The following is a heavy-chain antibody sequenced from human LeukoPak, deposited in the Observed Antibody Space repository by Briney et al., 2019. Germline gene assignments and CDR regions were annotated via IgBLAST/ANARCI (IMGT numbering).Heavy chain of an antibody. J-gene: IGHJ6*02. CDR1: GFTFSSYG. CDR2: ISYDGSNK. CDR3: AKGGEHYGMDV. Sequence: GGSLRLSCAASGFTFSSYGMHWVRQAPGKGLEWVAVISYDGSNKYYADSVKGRFTISRDNSKNTLYLQMNSLRAEDTAVYYCAKGGEHYGMDVWGQGTTVTVSS. V-gene: IGHV3-30*18.